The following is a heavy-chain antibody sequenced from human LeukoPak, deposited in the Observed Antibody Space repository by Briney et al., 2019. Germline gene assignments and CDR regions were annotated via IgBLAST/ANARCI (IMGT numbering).Heavy chain of an antibody. CDR1: GFTFSDYY. J-gene: IGHJ4*02. V-gene: IGHV3-11*01. CDR2: ISRGGSTI. Sequence: GGSLRLSCAASGFTFSDYYMSWIRQGPGKGLEWVSHISRGGSTIYYAGSVKGRFTISRDNAKNSLYLQMNSLRAEDTAVYYCAKKRPGDTLASFDYWGQGTLVTVSS. CDR3: AKKRPGDTLASFDY. D-gene: IGHD2-2*02.